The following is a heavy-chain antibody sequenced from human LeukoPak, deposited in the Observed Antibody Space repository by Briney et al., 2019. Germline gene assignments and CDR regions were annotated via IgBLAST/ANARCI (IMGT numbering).Heavy chain of an antibody. CDR3: AKDSPVATR. CDR1: GFNFSTHA. J-gene: IGHJ4*02. Sequence: PGGSLRLSCAVFGFNFSTHAMSWVRQAPGKGLEWVSSITDSGDGTYYADSVKGRFTISRDDSKNTLYLQMNSLRAEDTALYYCAKDSPVATRWGQGTLVTVSS. D-gene: IGHD2-15*01. V-gene: IGHV3-23*01. CDR2: ITDSGDGT.